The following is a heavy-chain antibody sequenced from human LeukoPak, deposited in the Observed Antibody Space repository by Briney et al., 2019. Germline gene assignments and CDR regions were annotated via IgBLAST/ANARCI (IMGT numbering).Heavy chain of an antibody. CDR1: GGSFSGYY. V-gene: IGHV4-59*10. CDR2: VYTGSA. D-gene: IGHD3-10*01. Sequence: PSETLSLTCAVYGGSFSGYYWSWIRQPAGKGLEWIGRVYTGSANYNPSLKSRVDISVDTSKNQFSLKLTSVTAADTAVYYCASLGSRDSWGQGTLVTVSS. CDR3: ASLGSRDS. J-gene: IGHJ4*02.